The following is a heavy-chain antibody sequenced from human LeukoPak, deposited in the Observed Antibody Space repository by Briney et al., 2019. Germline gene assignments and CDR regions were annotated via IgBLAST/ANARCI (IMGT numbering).Heavy chain of an antibody. V-gene: IGHV3-7*01. Sequence: GGSLRLSCAASGLTFSSYWMNWIRQAPGKGLEWVANIKHDGSENYYVDSVKGRFTISRENAKNSLQLQMNSLSAEDTAVYDCARGRYCSGGSCHYFDYWGQGTLVTVSS. CDR3: ARGRYCSGGSCHYFDY. D-gene: IGHD2-15*01. J-gene: IGHJ4*02. CDR2: IKHDGSEN. CDR1: GLTFSSYW.